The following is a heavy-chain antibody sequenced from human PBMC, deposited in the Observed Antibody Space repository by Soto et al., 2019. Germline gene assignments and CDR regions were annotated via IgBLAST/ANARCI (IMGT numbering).Heavy chain of an antibody. J-gene: IGHJ4*02. CDR3: VRANYFDF. Sequence: QVQLQESGPGLVRSSETLSLTCTVSGGSINRYYWTWMRQPPGKGLEWIGTIYYRGNANNTPSLNSRLTISVDTSKNQFSLKLRSVTAADTATYYCVRANYFDFWGQGILVTVSS. CDR2: IYYRGNA. V-gene: IGHV4-59*01. CDR1: GGSINRYY.